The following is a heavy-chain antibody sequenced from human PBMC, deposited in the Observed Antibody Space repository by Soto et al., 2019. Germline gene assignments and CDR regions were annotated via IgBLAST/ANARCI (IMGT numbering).Heavy chain of an antibody. J-gene: IGHJ4*02. CDR2: ITSTNTI. D-gene: IGHD5-12*01. CDR3: ASRLVAATGYDY. CDR1: GFTFSSYN. V-gene: IGHV3-48*01. Sequence: EVQLVESGGGLVQPGGSLRLSCAASGFTFSSYNMHWVRQAPGKGLEWVSHITSTNTIYHADSMKGRFTISRDNAKNLLFLQMNSLRAEDTAVYFCASRLVAATGYDYWRQGALVTVSS.